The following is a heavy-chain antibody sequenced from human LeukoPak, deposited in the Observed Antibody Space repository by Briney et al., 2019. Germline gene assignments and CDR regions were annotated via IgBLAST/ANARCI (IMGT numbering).Heavy chain of an antibody. CDR2: INSNSGGT. V-gene: IGHV1-2*07. Sequence: GASVRVSCTASGYTFTGYYIHWVRQAPGQWLECMVSINSNSGGTNYPHQFQGRVTITTDTSITTAYMELSILVSDDSPFYYFAIYQGFFWGQGTLLTVSS. CDR1: GYTFTGYY. J-gene: IGHJ4*02. CDR3: AIYQGFF.